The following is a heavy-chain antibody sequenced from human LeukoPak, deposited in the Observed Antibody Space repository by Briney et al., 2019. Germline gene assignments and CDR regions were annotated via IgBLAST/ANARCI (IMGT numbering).Heavy chain of an antibody. D-gene: IGHD5-18*01. CDR2: ISSGSNTI. CDR1: GFTFSSYE. V-gene: IGHV3-48*03. CDR3: AREGTAMVSFDY. J-gene: IGHJ4*02. Sequence: PGGSLRLSCAASGFTFSSYEMNWVRQAPGKGLEWVSYISSGSNTIYYADSVKGRFTISRDNAKNSLYLQMNTLRPEDMAVYYCAREGTAMVSFDYWGQGTLVTVSS.